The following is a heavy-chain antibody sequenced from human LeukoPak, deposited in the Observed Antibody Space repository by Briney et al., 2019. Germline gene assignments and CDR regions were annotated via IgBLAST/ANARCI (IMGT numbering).Heavy chain of an antibody. D-gene: IGHD6-13*01. Sequence: PGGSLRLSCAASGFTFSSYEMNWVRQAPGKGLEWVSYISSSGSTIYYADSVKGRFTISRDNAKNSLYLQMNSLRAEDTAVYYCAREADSSSWYYGQHSYFDYWGQGTLVTVSS. V-gene: IGHV3-48*03. J-gene: IGHJ4*02. CDR3: AREADSSSWYYGQHSYFDY. CDR1: GFTFSSYE. CDR2: ISSSGSTI.